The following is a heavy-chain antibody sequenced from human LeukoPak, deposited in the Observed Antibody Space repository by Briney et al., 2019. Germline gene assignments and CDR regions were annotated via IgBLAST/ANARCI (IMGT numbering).Heavy chain of an antibody. J-gene: IGHJ4*02. V-gene: IGHV3-9*03. CDR1: GFTFDDYA. CDR3: AKDNLRYGSGSYIDY. CDR2: ISWNSGSI. Sequence: GGSLRLSCAASGFTFDDYAMHWVRQAPGKGLEWVSGISWNSGSIGYADSVKGRFTISRDNAKNSLYLQMNSLRAEDMALYYCAKDNLRYGSGSYIDYWGQGTLVTVSS. D-gene: IGHD3-10*01.